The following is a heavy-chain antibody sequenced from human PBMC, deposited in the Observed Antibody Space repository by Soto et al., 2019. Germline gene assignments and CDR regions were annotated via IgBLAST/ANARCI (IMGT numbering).Heavy chain of an antibody. CDR2: ISSSSSTI. D-gene: IGHD7-27*01. V-gene: IGHV3-48*04. CDR3: ATIGLQLGRSPLEYYFDY. CDR1: GFTFSSYS. J-gene: IGHJ4*02. Sequence: GGSLRLSCAASGFTFSSYSMNWVRQAPGKGLEWVSYISSSSSTIYYAGSVKGRFTISRDNAKNSLYLQMNSLRAEDTAVYYCATIGLQLGRSPLEYYFDYWGQGTLVTVSS.